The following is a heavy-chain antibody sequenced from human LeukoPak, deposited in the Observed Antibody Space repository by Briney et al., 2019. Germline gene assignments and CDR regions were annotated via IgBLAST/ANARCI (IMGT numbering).Heavy chain of an antibody. D-gene: IGHD3-3*01. Sequence: GGSLRLSCAASGFTFSNYAMHWVRQAPGKGLEWVALISHDGSSEYYGDSMKGRFTISRDNSRNTFYLQMNSLRAEDTAVYYCASRFEWLSSFDYWGQGTLVTVSS. CDR2: ISHDGSSE. CDR1: GFTFSNYA. J-gene: IGHJ4*02. CDR3: ASRFEWLSSFDY. V-gene: IGHV3-30*03.